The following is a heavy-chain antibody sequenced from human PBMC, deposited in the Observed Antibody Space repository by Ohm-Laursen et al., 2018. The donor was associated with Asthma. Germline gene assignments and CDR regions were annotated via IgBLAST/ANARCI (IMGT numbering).Heavy chain of an antibody. J-gene: IGHJ4*02. CDR2: ISYDGSNK. CDR3: SRGRYYGSGGGLLGY. D-gene: IGHD3-10*01. Sequence: SLRLSCSASGFTFSNYAMHWVRQAPGKGLEWVALISYDGSNKYYADSVKGRFTISRDNSKNTLYLQMNSLRAEDTALYYCSRGRYYGSGGGLLGYWGQGTLVTVSS. V-gene: IGHV3-30*14. CDR1: GFTFSNYA.